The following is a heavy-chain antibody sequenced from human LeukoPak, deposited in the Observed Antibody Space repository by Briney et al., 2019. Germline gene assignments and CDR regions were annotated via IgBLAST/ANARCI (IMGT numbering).Heavy chain of an antibody. CDR1: GFSLSAHR. V-gene: IGHV3-7*04. D-gene: IGHD1-26*01. CDR2: IKPDGSEK. J-gene: IGHJ4*02. CDR3: ARDTGRYCLDY. Sequence: GGSLRLSCVVSGFSLSAHRISWVRQAPGKGLEWVADIKPDGSEKYYVDSVKGRFTISRDNAKNSLYLQMNSLRAEDTAVYYCARDTGRYCLDYWGQGTLVTVSS.